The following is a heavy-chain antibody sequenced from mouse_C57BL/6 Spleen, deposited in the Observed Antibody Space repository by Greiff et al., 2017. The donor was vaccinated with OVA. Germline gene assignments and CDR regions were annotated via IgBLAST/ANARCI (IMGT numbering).Heavy chain of an antibody. V-gene: IGHV1-54*01. CDR3: ARTLTRRAMDY. CDR2: INPGSGGT. CDR1: GYAFTNYL. J-gene: IGHJ4*01. D-gene: IGHD1-1*01. Sequence: QVQLQQSGAELVRPGTSVKVSCKASGYAFTNYLIEWVKQRPGQGLEWIGVINPGSGGTNYNEKFKGKGTLSADKSSSTASMQLSSLTSEDSAVYFCARTLTRRAMDYWGQGTSVTVSS.